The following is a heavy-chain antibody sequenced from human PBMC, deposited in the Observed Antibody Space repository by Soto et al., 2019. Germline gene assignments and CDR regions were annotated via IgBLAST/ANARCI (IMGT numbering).Heavy chain of an antibody. V-gene: IGHV1-3*01. D-gene: IGHD5-12*01. CDR1: GYTFTSYA. CDR2: INAGNGNT. CDR3: ARSALLEWLNGWFDP. J-gene: IGHJ5*02. Sequence: ASVKVSCKASGYTFTSYAMHWVRQAPGQRLEWMGWINAGNGNTKYSQKFQGRVTITRDTSASTAYMELSSLRSEDTAVYYCARSALLEWLNGWFDPWGQGTLVTVSS.